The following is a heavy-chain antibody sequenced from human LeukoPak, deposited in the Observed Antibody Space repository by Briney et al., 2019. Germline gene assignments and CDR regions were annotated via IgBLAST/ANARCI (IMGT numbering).Heavy chain of an antibody. CDR2: ISAYNGNT. J-gene: IGHJ4*02. CDR3: ARANVLLWFGEFDY. CDR1: GYTFTSYG. Sequence: ASVKVSCKASGYTFTSYGISWVRQAPGQGLEWMGWISAYNGNTNYAQKLQGRVTMTTGTSTSTAYMELRSLRSDDTAVYYCARANVLLWFGEFDYWGQGTLVTVSS. D-gene: IGHD3-10*01. V-gene: IGHV1-18*04.